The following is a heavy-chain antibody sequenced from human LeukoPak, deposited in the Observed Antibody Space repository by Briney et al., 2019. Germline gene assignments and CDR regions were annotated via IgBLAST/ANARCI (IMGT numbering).Heavy chain of an antibody. CDR3: AKELLSSPTAEDAFDI. V-gene: IGHV3-30*18. D-gene: IGHD1-14*01. J-gene: IGHJ3*02. CDR2: ISYDGRTK. CDR1: GFTFSSYG. Sequence: PGGSLRLSCAASGFTFSSYGMHWVRQAPGKGLEWVEVISYDGRTKYYADSVKGRFTVSRDNSKNTLYLQMNSLRAEDTAVYYCAKELLSSPTAEDAFDIWGQGTMVTVSS.